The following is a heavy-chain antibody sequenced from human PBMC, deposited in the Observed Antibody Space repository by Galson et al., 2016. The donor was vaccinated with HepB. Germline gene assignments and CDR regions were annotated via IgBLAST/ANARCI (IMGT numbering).Heavy chain of an antibody. CDR2: ISGSSGIT. CDR3: AKTGGNFWSGYYTGRLDTFDL. Sequence: SLRLSCAASGFTFSSYAMTWVRQAPGKGLEWVSTISGSSGITYYADSVKGRFTISRDNSKNTLFLQMDSLRIEDTAVYSCAKTGGNFWSGYYTGRLDTFDLWGLGTMVTVSS. D-gene: IGHD3-3*01. CDR1: GFTFSSYA. J-gene: IGHJ3*01. V-gene: IGHV3-23*01.